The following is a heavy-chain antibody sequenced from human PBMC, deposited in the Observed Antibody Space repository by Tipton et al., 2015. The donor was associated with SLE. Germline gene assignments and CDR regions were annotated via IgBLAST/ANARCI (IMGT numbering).Heavy chain of an antibody. CDR1: GFTFSSYG. Sequence: SLRLSCAASGFTFSSYGMHWVRQAPGKGLEWVAFIRYDGSNKYYADSVKGRLTISRDDSKNTLFLEMSSLRPGDTAVYFCARVNAEMEFDLWGQGTLATVSS. CDR3: ARVNAEMEFDL. CDR2: IRYDGSNK. J-gene: IGHJ4*02. D-gene: IGHD2-8*01. V-gene: IGHV3-30*02.